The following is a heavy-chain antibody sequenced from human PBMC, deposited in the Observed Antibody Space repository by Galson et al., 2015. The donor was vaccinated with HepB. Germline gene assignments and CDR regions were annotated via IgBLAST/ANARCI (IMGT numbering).Heavy chain of an antibody. J-gene: IGHJ4*02. CDR2: IYPGDSDT. CDR3: ARDTSGYCSGGSCYAVDY. D-gene: IGHD2-15*01. CDR1: GYSFTSYW. V-gene: IGHV5-51*01. Sequence: QSGAEVTKPGESLKISCKGSGYSFTSYWIGWVRQMPGKGLEWMGIIYPGDSDTRYSPSFQGQVTISADKSISTAYLQWSSLKASDTAMYYCARDTSGYCSGGSCYAVDYWGQGTLVTVSS.